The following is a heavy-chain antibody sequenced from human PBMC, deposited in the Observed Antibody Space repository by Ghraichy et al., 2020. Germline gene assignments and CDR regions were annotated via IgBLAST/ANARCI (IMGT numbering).Heavy chain of an antibody. Sequence: LSLTCAAAGFSSIHYYMNWVRQAPGKGLEWVSSIGSSPSYIYYADSVKGRFTISRDDAKNSLYLQMNSLRVEDTAVYYCARDLLSPSHDAFDMWGQGTMVTVSS. J-gene: IGHJ3*02. CDR2: IGSSPSYI. CDR3: ARDLLSPSHDAFDM. V-gene: IGHV3-21*01. CDR1: GFSSIHYY.